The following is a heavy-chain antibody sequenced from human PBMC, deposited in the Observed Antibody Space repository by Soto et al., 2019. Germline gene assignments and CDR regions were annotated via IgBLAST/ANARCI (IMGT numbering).Heavy chain of an antibody. CDR2: IYWDDDK. CDR1: GFSLSTSGVG. Sequence: QITLKESGPTLVKPTQTLTLTCTFSGFSLSTSGVGVGWVRQPPGKALEWLALIYWDDDKRYSPSLKSRLTITKDTSKNQVVLTMTNMDPVDTATYYCAHANVDIVATYGMDVWGQGTTVTVSS. D-gene: IGHD5-12*01. V-gene: IGHV2-5*02. J-gene: IGHJ6*02. CDR3: AHANVDIVATYGMDV.